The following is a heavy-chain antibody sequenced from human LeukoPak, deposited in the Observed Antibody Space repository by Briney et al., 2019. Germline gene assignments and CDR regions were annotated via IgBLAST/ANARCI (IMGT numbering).Heavy chain of an antibody. Sequence: SETLSLTCTVSGGSISSSSYYWGWIRQPAGKGLEWIGRIYTSGSANYNPSLKSRVTMSVDTSKNLFSLKLSSVTAADTAVYYCARETHYYDSSGYEDYWGQGTLVTVSS. J-gene: IGHJ4*02. D-gene: IGHD3-22*01. V-gene: IGHV4-61*02. CDR1: GGSISSSSYY. CDR3: ARETHYYDSSGYEDY. CDR2: IYTSGSA.